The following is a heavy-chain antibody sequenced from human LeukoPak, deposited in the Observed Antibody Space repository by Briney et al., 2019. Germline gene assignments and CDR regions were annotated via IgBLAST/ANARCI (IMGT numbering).Heavy chain of an antibody. CDR2: ISGSGGST. Sequence: GGSLRLSCAASGFTFSDYYMSWVRQAPGKGLEWVSAISGSGGSTYYADSVKGRFTISRDNSKNTLYLQMNSLRAEDTAVYYCARDRIPGSGYSWAFDIWGQGTMVTVSS. D-gene: IGHD3-22*01. CDR3: ARDRIPGSGYSWAFDI. CDR1: GFTFSDYY. J-gene: IGHJ3*02. V-gene: IGHV3-23*01.